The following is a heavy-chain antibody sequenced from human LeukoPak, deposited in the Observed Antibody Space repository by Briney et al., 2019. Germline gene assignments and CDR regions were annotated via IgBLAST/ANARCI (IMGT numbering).Heavy chain of an antibody. V-gene: IGHV1-69*13. CDR2: IIPIFGTA. D-gene: IGHD6-13*01. CDR1: GGTFSSYA. Sequence: SVKVSCKASGGTFSSYAISWVRQAPGQGLEWMGGIIPIFGTANYAQKFQGRVTITADESTSTAYMELSSLRSEDTAVYYCAREIGSWYYFDYWGQGTLVTVSS. J-gene: IGHJ4*02. CDR3: AREIGSWYYFDY.